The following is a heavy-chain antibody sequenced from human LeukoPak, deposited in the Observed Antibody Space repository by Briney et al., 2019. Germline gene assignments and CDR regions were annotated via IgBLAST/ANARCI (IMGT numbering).Heavy chain of an antibody. J-gene: IGHJ4*02. Sequence: GGSLRLSCEVSGFTFTSYWMSWVRQAPGKGLVWVSRIASDGSSTTYADSVKGRFSISRDNAKNTLYLQMNRLRVEDTAVYYCARGRPHGNDYWGQGTLVTVSS. D-gene: IGHD4-23*01. V-gene: IGHV3-74*01. CDR2: IASDGSST. CDR3: ARGRPHGNDY. CDR1: GFTFTSYW.